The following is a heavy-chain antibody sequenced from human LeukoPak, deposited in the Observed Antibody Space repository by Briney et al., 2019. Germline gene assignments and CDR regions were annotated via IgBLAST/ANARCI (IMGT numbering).Heavy chain of an antibody. Sequence: GGSLRLSCAASGFTFSNYGMSWVRQAPGKGLEWVSAISDSGGSTYYADSLKGRFTISRDNSKNTLYLQMNSLRAEDTAVYYCAKDAYYYGSGSSIGAYYMDVWGKGTTVTISS. CDR1: GFTFSNYG. J-gene: IGHJ6*03. CDR3: AKDAYYYGSGSSIGAYYMDV. CDR2: ISDSGGST. D-gene: IGHD3-10*01. V-gene: IGHV3-23*01.